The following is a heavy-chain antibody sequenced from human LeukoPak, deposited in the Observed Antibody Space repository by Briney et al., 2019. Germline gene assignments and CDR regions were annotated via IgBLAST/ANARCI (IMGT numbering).Heavy chain of an antibody. D-gene: IGHD3-22*01. V-gene: IGHV3-48*03. CDR2: ISSSGSTL. J-gene: IGHJ4*02. Sequence: PGGSLRLSCAASGFTFSSYEMNWVRQAPGKGLEWVSYISSSGSTLYYADSVKGRFTISRDNAKNSLYLQMNSLRAEDTAVYYCARDSPPTGVISTFEYWGQGTLVTVSS. CDR3: ARDSPPTGVISTFEY. CDR1: GFTFSSYE.